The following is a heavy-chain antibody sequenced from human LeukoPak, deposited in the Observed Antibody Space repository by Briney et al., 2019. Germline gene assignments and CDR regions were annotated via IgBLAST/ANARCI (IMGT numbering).Heavy chain of an antibody. D-gene: IGHD4-17*01. V-gene: IGHV1-69*05. Sequence: ASVKVSCKASGYTFTGYYIHWVRQAAGQGLEWMGGIIPIFGTANYAQKFQGRVTITTDESTSTAYMELSSLRSEDTAVYYCARAPYLKTHDYGDYEVDAFDIWGQGTMVTVSS. CDR1: GYTFTGYY. CDR3: ARAPYLKTHDYGDYEVDAFDI. J-gene: IGHJ3*02. CDR2: IIPIFGTA.